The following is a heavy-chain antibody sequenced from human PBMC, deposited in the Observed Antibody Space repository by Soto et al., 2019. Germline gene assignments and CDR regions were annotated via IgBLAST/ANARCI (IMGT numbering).Heavy chain of an antibody. CDR3: ARVYSSSWYPPSYYYYYGMDV. V-gene: IGHV4-59*01. Sequence: TLSLTCTVSGGSISSYYWSWIRQPPGKGLEWIGYIYYSGSTNYNPSLKSRVTISVDTSKDQFSLKLSSVTAADTAVYYCARVYSSSWYPPSYYYYYGMDVWGQGTTVTVSS. J-gene: IGHJ6*02. CDR2: IYYSGST. D-gene: IGHD6-13*01. CDR1: GGSISSYY.